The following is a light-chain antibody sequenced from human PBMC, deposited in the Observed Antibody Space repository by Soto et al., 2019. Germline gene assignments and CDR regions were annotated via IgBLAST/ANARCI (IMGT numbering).Light chain of an antibody. CDR1: SSDVGGYNY. V-gene: IGLV2-8*01. CDR2: EVS. Sequence: QSALTQPPSASGSPGQSVTISCTGTSSDVGGYNYVSWYQQHPGKAPKLMIYEVSKRPSGVPDRFSGSKSGNTASLTVSGLQAEDEAHYYCSSYAGSNTFDVVFGGGTKVTVL. CDR3: SSYAGSNTFDVV. J-gene: IGLJ2*01.